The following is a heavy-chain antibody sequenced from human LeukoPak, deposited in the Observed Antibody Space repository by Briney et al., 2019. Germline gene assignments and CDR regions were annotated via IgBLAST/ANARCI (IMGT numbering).Heavy chain of an antibody. CDR3: AKDKDSSGHFDY. CDR1: GFTFDDYA. CDR2: ISEDGGST. Sequence: GGSLRLSCAASGFTFDDYAMHWVRQAPGKGLEWVSLISEDGGSTYYADSVKGRFTISRDNSKNSLYLQMNSLRTEDTALYYCAKDKDSSGHFDYWGQGTLVTVSS. D-gene: IGHD6-19*01. V-gene: IGHV3-43*02. J-gene: IGHJ4*02.